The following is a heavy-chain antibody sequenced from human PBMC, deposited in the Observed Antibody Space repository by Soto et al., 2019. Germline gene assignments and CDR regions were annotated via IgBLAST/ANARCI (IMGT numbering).Heavy chain of an antibody. Sequence: QVQLVQSGAEVKKPGASVKVSCKASGYTFTSYGISWVRQAPGQGLEWMGWISAYNGNTNYAQKLQGRVTMTTDTATSTAYMELRSLRSDDTAVYYCARGGGGYGDFNFYYYYYGMDVWGQGTTVTVSS. CDR2: ISAYNGNT. CDR1: GYTFTSYG. J-gene: IGHJ6*02. V-gene: IGHV1-18*01. CDR3: ARGGGGYGDFNFYYYYYGMDV. D-gene: IGHD4-17*01.